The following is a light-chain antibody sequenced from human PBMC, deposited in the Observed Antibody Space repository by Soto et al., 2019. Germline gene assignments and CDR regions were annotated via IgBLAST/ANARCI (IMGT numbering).Light chain of an antibody. CDR1: QSVSIY. CDR2: DAS. Sequence: ETVLTQSPATLSLSPGERATLSCRASQSVSIYVAWYQQKPGQAPRLLIYDASKRATGIPARFIGGGSGTDFNLTISSLEPEDFAVYYCQQRQNWPPLTFGGGNKVEMK. CDR3: QQRQNWPPLT. J-gene: IGKJ4*01. V-gene: IGKV3-11*01.